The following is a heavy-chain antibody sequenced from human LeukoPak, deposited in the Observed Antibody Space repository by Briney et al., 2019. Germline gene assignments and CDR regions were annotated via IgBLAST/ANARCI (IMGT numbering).Heavy chain of an antibody. J-gene: IGHJ4*02. Sequence: GGSLRLSCAASGFTFSSAWMSWVRQTPGKGLEWVGRIKSKSDGGTKDYAAPVKGRFTISRDDSKNTVYLQMNSLKIEDTAVYYCTTNRTLRWGQGTLVTVSS. D-gene: IGHD3-16*01. CDR3: TTNRTLR. CDR1: GFTFSSAW. CDR2: IKSKSDGGTK. V-gene: IGHV3-15*01.